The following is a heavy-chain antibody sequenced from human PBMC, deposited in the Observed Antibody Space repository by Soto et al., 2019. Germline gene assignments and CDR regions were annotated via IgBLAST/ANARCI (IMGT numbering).Heavy chain of an antibody. V-gene: IGHV1-2*04. CDR3: ASSERGSYYMDV. CDR1: GYTFTVYY. CDR2: INPNSGGT. Sequence: ASVKVSCKASGYTFTVYYMHWVRQAPGQGLEWMGWINPNSGGTNYAQKFQGWVTMTRDTSISTAYMELSRLRSDDTAVYYCASSERGSYYMDVWGKGTTVTVSS. J-gene: IGHJ6*03.